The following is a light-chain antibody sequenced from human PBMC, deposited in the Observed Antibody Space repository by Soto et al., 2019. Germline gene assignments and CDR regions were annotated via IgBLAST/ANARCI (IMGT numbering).Light chain of an antibody. CDR3: MQALQTPIT. CDR1: RSLLHSNGYYY. V-gene: IGKV2-28*01. Sequence: VMTQSPLSLPVTPGEPASISCMSSRSLLHSNGYYYFDWYLQKPGQSPQLLIYLGSNRSSGVPDRFSGSGSGTYFTLKISRVEAEDVGVYYCMQALQTPITFGQGTRLEIK. CDR2: LGS. J-gene: IGKJ5*01.